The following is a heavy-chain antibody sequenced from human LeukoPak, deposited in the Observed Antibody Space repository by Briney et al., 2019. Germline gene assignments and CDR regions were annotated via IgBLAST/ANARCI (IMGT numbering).Heavy chain of an antibody. V-gene: IGHV4-59*01. CDR2: IYYSGST. J-gene: IGHJ5*02. CDR3: ARGPPDSSGSNWFDP. Sequence: SETLSLTCTVSGGSISSYYWSWIRQPPRKGLEWIGYIYYSGSTNYNPSLKSRVTISVDTSKNQFSLKLSSVTAADTAVYYCARGPPDSSGSNWFDPWGQGTLVTVSS. CDR1: GGSISSYY. D-gene: IGHD3-22*01.